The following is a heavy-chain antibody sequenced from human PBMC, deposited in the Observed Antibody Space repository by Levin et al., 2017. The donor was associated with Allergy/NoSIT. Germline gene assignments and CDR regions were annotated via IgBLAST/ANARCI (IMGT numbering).Heavy chain of an antibody. Sequence: GGSLRLSCTASGFTFSSYGIHWVRQAPGKGLEWVAVISYDGSRKDFADSVKGRFIISRDNSKNTLNLEMNSLRAEDTAVYYCAKDLDIVVIRSGGYYGMDVWGQGTTVIVSS. J-gene: IGHJ6*02. D-gene: IGHD2-2*03. CDR3: AKDLDIVVIRSGGYYGMDV. CDR1: GFTFSSYG. CDR2: ISYDGSRK. V-gene: IGHV3-30*18.